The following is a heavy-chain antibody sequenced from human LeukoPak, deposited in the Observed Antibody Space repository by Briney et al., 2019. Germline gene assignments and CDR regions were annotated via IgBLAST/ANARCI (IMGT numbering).Heavy chain of an antibody. CDR1: GGSISTSNYY. Sequence: SETLSLTCTVSGGSISTSNYYWGWIRQPPRKGLEWIGYIYYSGSTNYNPSLKSRVTISVDTSKNQFSLKLSSVTAADTAVYYCAKDRSPLYHLTCSDNWGQGTLVTVSS. J-gene: IGHJ4*02. CDR3: AKDRSPLYHLTCSDN. CDR2: IYYSGST. D-gene: IGHD2-8*01. V-gene: IGHV4-61*01.